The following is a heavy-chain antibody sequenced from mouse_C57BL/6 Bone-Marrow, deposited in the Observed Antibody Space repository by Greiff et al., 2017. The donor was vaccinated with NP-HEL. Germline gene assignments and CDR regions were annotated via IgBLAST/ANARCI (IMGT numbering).Heavy chain of an antibody. Sequence: VHLVESGAELAKPGASVKLSCKASGYTFTSYWMHWVKQRPGQGLEWIGYINPSSGYTKYNQKFKDKATLTADKSSSTAYMQLSSLTYEDSAVYYCARGIYDGYSLFAYWGQGTLVTVSA. V-gene: IGHV1-7*01. J-gene: IGHJ3*01. CDR2: INPSSGYT. CDR3: ARGIYDGYSLFAY. CDR1: GYTFTSYW. D-gene: IGHD2-3*01.